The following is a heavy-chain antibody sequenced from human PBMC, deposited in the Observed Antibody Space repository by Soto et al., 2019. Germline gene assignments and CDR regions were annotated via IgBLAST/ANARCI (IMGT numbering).Heavy chain of an antibody. J-gene: IGHJ4*02. D-gene: IGHD1-26*01. CDR2: IYYSGST. CDR1: GGSISSGGYY. Sequence: QVQLQESGPGLVKPSQTLSLTCTVSGGSISSGGYYWSWIRQHPGKGLEWIGYIYYSGSTYYNPSLKSRVTIAVDTSKIQFSLKLSSVTAADTAVYYCAREGGIVGATAADYWGQGTLVTVSS. CDR3: AREGGIVGATAADY. V-gene: IGHV4-31*03.